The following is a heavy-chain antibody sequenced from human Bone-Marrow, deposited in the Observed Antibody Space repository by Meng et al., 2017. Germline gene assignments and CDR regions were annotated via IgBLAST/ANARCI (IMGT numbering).Heavy chain of an antibody. J-gene: IGHJ4*02. V-gene: IGHV6-1*01. CDR2: TYYRSKWYT. D-gene: IGHD3-22*01. Sequence: QVHLQQSGPGLGNPSPTLSLPWAIPGDSVSSNSAAWHWIRQSPSRGLEWLGRTYYRSKWYTDYAVSVKSRITINPDTSKNQFSLQLNSVTSEDTAVYYCARGDYSSSPSFWGQGTLVTVSS. CDR3: ARGDYSSSPSF. CDR1: GDSVSSNSAA.